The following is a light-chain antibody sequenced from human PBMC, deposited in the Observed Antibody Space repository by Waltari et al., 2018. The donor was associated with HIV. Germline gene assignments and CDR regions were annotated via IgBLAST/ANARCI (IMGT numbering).Light chain of an antibody. CDR1: GKDVGAYDS. Sequence: QSALTQPASVSGSPGQSLTVSCSGSGKDVGAYDSVSWFQQHPDKASQLLIFDVAKRPSGIDDRSAGCKSSNTASMTISGLQPEDEADYFCCSYTASDTWVFGGGTKVTVL. CDR3: CSYTASDTWV. CDR2: DVA. J-gene: IGLJ3*02. V-gene: IGLV2-14*03.